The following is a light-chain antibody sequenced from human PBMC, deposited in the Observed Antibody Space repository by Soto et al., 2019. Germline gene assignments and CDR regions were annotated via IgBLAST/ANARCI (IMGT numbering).Light chain of an antibody. CDR1: NIETKS. J-gene: IGLJ2*01. CDR3: QVWDSTSEHVV. V-gene: IGLV3-21*02. CDR2: DDR. Sequence: SYELTQPPSVSVAPGQTARIACGGDNIETKSVHWSQQKPGQAPVLVVYDDRDRPSGIPERFSGSNSGNAATLTIRRVEVGDEADYYCQVWDSTSEHVVFGGGTKLTVL.